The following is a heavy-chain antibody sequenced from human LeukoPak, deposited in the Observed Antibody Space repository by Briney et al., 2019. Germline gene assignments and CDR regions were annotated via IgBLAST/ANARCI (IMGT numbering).Heavy chain of an antibody. J-gene: IGHJ4*01. V-gene: IGHV4-59*01. CDR3: ARTTTTFDD. CDR1: GGSINSYY. Sequence: PSETLSLTCPVSGGSINSYYWSWIRQPPGKGLEWIGYVSDTGSTNYNPSLKSRVTISVDTSKNQFYLKLTSVTAADTAVYYCARTTTTFDDWGHGTLVTVSS. D-gene: IGHD4-11*01. CDR2: VSDTGST.